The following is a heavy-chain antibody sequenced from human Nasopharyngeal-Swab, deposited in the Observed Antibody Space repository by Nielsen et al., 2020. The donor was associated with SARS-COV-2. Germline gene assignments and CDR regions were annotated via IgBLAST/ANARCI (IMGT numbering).Heavy chain of an antibody. CDR2: ISGSGGST. CDR3: AKFLTMTDY. J-gene: IGHJ4*02. V-gene: IGHV3-23*01. CDR1: GFTFSSYA. Sequence: GESLKISCAASGFTFSSYAMSWVRQAPGKGLEWASAISGSGGSTYYADSVKGRFTISRDNSKNTLYLQMNSLRAEDTAVYYCAKFLTMTDYWGQGTLVTVSS. D-gene: IGHD3-22*01.